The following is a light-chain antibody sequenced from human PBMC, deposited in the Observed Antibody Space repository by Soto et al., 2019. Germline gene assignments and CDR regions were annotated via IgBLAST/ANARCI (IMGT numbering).Light chain of an antibody. CDR1: SSDVGGFNH. CDR3: NSYTSSSTYV. Sequence: QSALTQPASVSGSPGQSITISCTGTSSDVGGFNHVSWYQQHPGKAPKLMIYDVTNRPSGVSYRFSGSKSGNTASLTISGLQAEDEADYYRNSYTSSSTYVFGTGTKLTVL. V-gene: IGLV2-14*03. CDR2: DVT. J-gene: IGLJ1*01.